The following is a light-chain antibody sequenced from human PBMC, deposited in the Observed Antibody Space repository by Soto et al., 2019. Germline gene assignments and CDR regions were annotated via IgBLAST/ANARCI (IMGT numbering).Light chain of an antibody. V-gene: IGKV1-5*03. CDR1: QSIVNL. J-gene: IGKJ2*01. CDR2: TAS. CDR3: QQYHSYPYA. Sequence: DLQMTQSPSTLSASVGGRVTISCRASQSIVNLLAWYQQKPGKAPNLLIYTASSLESGVPSRFSGSGSGTEFTLTISSLQPDDFATYYCQQYHSYPYAFGQGTKLEIK.